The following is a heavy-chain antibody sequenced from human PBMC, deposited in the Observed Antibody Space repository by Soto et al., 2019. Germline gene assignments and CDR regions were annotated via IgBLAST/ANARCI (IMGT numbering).Heavy chain of an antibody. CDR3: ARWVGATSFDY. Sequence: QVQLQESGPGLVKPSQTLSLTCTVSGGSISSGGYYWSWIRQHPGKGLEWIGYIYYSGSTYYNPSLKSRVTISVDTSKNQCCRKLSSVTAADTAVYYCARWVGATSFDYWGQGTLVTFSS. CDR1: GGSISSGGYY. J-gene: IGHJ4*02. CDR2: IYYSGST. D-gene: IGHD1-26*01. V-gene: IGHV4-31*03.